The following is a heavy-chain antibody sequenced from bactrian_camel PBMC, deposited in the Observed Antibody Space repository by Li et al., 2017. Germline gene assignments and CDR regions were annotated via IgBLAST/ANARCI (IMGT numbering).Heavy chain of an antibody. CDR2: IDTYGAT. CDR3: AARQPSWCYGASLEGDDFTH. D-gene: IGHD3*01. Sequence: VQLVESGGGSVQAGGSLRLSCAASGYSVHNACMGWFRQAPGKAREGVVSIDTYGATSHADSVKGRFTIAKDSAKNSLYLEMNSLKVEDTAMYYCAARQPSWCYGASLEGDDFTHWGQGTQVTVS. J-gene: IGHJ4*01. V-gene: IGHV3S53*01. CDR1: GYSVHNAC.